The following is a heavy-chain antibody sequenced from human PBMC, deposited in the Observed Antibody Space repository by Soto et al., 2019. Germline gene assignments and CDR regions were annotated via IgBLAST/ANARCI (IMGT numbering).Heavy chain of an antibody. CDR1: GGSISSSSYY. Sequence: QLQLQESGPGLVKPSETLSLTCTVSGGSISSSSYYWGWIRQPPGKGLEWIGSIYYSGSTYYNPSLKSRVTISVDTSKNQFSLKLSSVIAADTAVYYCANIVGAYGWFDPWGQGTLVTVSS. V-gene: IGHV4-39*01. CDR2: IYYSGST. D-gene: IGHD1-26*01. CDR3: ANIVGAYGWFDP. J-gene: IGHJ5*02.